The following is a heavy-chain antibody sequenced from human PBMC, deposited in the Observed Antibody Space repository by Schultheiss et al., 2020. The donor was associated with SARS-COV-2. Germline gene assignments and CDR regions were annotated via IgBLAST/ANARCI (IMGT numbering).Heavy chain of an antibody. CDR3: ARLMNDYIWGSYRYGSGWFDP. CDR2: IYYSGST. V-gene: IGHV4-31*03. D-gene: IGHD3-16*02. CDR1: GGSISSGDYY. J-gene: IGHJ5*02. Sequence: SETLSLTCTVSGGSISSGDYYWSWIRQHPGKGLEWIGYIYYSGSTYYNPSLKSRVTISVDTSKNQFSLKLSSVTAADTAVYYCARLMNDYIWGSYRYGSGWFDPWGQGTLVTVSS.